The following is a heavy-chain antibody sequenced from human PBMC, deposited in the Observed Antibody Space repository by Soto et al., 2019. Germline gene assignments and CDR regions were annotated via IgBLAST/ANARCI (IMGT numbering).Heavy chain of an antibody. J-gene: IGHJ5*02. CDR1: GLTFSSDA. CDR2: ISYDGINI. D-gene: IGHD4-17*01. CDR3: ARDLSGDYGSLWFDP. Sequence: QVQLVESGGGVVQPGRSLRLSCAASGLTFSSDAMHWVRQAPGRGLEWVAVISYDGINIHYADSVKGRFTIPRDNSKTTLYLQMNSLRGEDTAVYYCARDLSGDYGSLWFDPWGQGTLVTVSS. V-gene: IGHV3-30-3*01.